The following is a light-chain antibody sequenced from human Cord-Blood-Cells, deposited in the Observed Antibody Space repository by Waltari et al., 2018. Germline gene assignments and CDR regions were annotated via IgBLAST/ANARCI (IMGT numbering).Light chain of an antibody. V-gene: IGLV2-23*03. Sequence: GSPGQSITISCTGTSSDVGSYNLVSWYQQHPGKAPKLMIYEGSKRPSGVSNRFSGSKSGNTASLTISGLQAEDEADYYCCSYAGSCTFFGGGTKLTVL. J-gene: IGLJ2*01. CDR3: CSYAGSCTF. CDR2: EGS. CDR1: SSDVGSYNL.